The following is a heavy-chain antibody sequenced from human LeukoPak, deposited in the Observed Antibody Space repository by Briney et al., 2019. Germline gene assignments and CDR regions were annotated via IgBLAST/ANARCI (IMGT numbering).Heavy chain of an antibody. D-gene: IGHD4-17*01. CDR2: IKQDGSEK. V-gene: IGHV3-7*01. J-gene: IGHJ4*02. Sequence: LSGRCLTLSCAASGFTLSSYWMSSVRQAPGKGLEWVANIKQDGSEKYYVDSVKGRFTISRDNAKNSLYLQMNSLRAEDTAVYYCARESYGDYGYWGQGTLVTVSS. CDR1: GFTLSSYW. CDR3: ARESYGDYGY.